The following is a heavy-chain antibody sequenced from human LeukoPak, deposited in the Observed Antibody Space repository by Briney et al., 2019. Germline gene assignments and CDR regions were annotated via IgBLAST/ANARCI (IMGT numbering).Heavy chain of an antibody. CDR1: GYTFTSYG. V-gene: IGHV1-18*01. CDR2: ISAYNGNT. J-gene: IGHJ4*02. CDR3: ARDSEDIVVVPAAPCGY. D-gene: IGHD2-2*01. Sequence: ASVKVSCKASGYTFTSYGISWVRQAPGQGLEWMGWISAYNGNTNYAQKLQGRVTMTTDTSTSTAYMELRSLRSDDTAVYHCARDSEDIVVVPAAPCGYWGQGTLVTVSS.